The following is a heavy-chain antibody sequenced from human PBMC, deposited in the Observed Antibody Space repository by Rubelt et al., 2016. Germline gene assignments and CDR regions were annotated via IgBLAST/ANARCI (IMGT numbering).Heavy chain of an antibody. J-gene: IGHJ6*02. Sequence: GSLRLSCAASGFTFSSYVMSWVRQAPGKGLEWVSSISSSSNYIYYTDSVKGRFTISRDNAKNSLYLQMNSLRAEDTAVYYCARVTGGYSGMDVWGQGTAVTVSS. CDR2: ISSSSNYI. CDR1: GFTFSSYV. CDR3: ARVTGGYSGMDV. D-gene: IGHD1-14*01. V-gene: IGHV3-21*01.